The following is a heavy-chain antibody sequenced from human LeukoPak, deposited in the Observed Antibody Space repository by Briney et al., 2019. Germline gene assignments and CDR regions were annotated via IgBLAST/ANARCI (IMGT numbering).Heavy chain of an antibody. J-gene: IGHJ5*02. D-gene: IGHD3-22*01. V-gene: IGHV3-11*01. CDR3: AKDFYYDSSGYYNH. Sequence: PGGSLRLSCAASGFTFSDYYMSWIRQAPGKGLEWVSYISSSGSTIYYADSVKGRFTISRDNAKNSLYLQMNSLRAEDTALYYCAKDFYYDSSGYYNHWGQGTLVTVSS. CDR1: GFTFSDYY. CDR2: ISSSGSTI.